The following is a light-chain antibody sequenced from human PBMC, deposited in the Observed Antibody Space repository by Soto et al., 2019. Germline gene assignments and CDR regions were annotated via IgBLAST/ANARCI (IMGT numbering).Light chain of an antibody. Sequence: QSALTQPASVSGSPGQSITISCSGTSSDIGSYNHVAWYQQFPGKSPKLMIYAVSDRPSGVSDSFSGSKSGITASLTISGLQTEDEADYYCISYTDRQSYLVVTGAKVIFL. J-gene: IGLJ1*01. CDR1: SSDIGSYNH. CDR2: AVS. CDR3: ISYTDRQSYL. V-gene: IGLV2-14*03.